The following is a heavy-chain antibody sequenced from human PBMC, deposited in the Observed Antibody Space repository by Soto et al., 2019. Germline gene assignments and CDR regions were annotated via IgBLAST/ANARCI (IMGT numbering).Heavy chain of an antibody. CDR3: VKNAGGFNT. CDR1: GFTFGTTD. Sequence: QLLQSGGGLVQPGWSLTLSCAASGFTFGTTDMSWVRQAPGEGLEWVSTIDGSGGITYSADSAKGRFTISRDNSRNTVYLQMNSLRGDDTALYYCVKNAGGFNTWGQGALVTVSS. CDR2: IDGSGGIT. J-gene: IGHJ5*02. V-gene: IGHV3-23*01. D-gene: IGHD3-10*01.